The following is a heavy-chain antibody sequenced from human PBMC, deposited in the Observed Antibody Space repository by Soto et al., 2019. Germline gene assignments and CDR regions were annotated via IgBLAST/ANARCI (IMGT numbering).Heavy chain of an antibody. CDR3: ARLYGGNGRVDY. Sequence: QVQLQESGPGLVKPSQTLSLTCTVSGGSISSGGYYWSWIRQHPGKGLEWIGYIYYSGSTYYNPSLKSRVTISVDTSKNQFSLKLSSVTAPDTAVYYCARLYGGNGRVDYWGQGTLVTVSS. D-gene: IGHD2-15*01. J-gene: IGHJ4*02. CDR2: IYYSGST. V-gene: IGHV4-31*03. CDR1: GGSISSGGYY.